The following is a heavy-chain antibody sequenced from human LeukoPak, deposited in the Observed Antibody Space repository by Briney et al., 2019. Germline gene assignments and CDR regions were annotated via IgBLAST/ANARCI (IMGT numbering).Heavy chain of an antibody. CDR2: ISGNSGDI. CDR3: ARDPRTVRI. J-gene: IGHJ4*02. D-gene: IGHD1-1*01. CDR1: GFSFSDSY. V-gene: IGHV3-11*06. Sequence: KTGGSLRLSCAASGFSFSDSYMTWVRQAPGKGLEWLSYISGNSGDINYADFVKGRFTISRDNAKNSLYLQMISLRVEDTAVYYCARDPRTVRIWGQGTLVTVSS.